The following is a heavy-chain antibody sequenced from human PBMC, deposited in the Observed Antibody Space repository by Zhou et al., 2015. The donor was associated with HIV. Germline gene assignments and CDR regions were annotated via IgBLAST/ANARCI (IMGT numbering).Heavy chain of an antibody. CDR1: GYTFTSYG. D-gene: IGHD3-16*01. CDR3: ASNPDVGGSPTDGYYFDY. V-gene: IGHV1-18*01. CDR2: ISAYNGNT. Sequence: QVQLVQSGAEVKKPGSSVKVSCKASGYTFTSYGISWVRQAPGQGLEWMGWISAYNGNTNYAQKLQGRVTMTTDTSTSTAYMELRSLRSDDTAVYYCASNPDVGGSPTDGYYFDYWGQGTLVTVSS. J-gene: IGHJ4*02.